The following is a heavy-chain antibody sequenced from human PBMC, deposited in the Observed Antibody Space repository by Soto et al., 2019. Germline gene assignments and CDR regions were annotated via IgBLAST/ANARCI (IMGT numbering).Heavy chain of an antibody. D-gene: IGHD2-2*01. CDR2: IDPSDSYT. CDR1: GYSFTSYW. Sequence: PGESLKISCQGSGYSFTSYWISWVRQMPGKGLEWMGRIDPSDSYTNYSPSFQGHVTISADKSISTAYLQWSSLKASDTAMYYCARHRDIVVVPAAILFDPWGQGTLVTVSS. V-gene: IGHV5-10-1*01. CDR3: ARHRDIVVVPAAILFDP. J-gene: IGHJ5*02.